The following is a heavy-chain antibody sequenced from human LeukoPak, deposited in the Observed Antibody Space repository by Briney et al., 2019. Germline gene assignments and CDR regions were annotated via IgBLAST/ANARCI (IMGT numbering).Heavy chain of an antibody. Sequence: GESLRLSCVASGLSISGQWMDWVRQAPGQGLEWVANIKHDGSEEHYVDSVKGRFTISRDDGRNSESLKMNSVRAEDTAVYYCGYTNNFYHWGQGTLVVVSS. D-gene: IGHD3-16*02. CDR2: IKHDGSEE. CDR3: GYTNNFYH. V-gene: IGHV3-7*01. CDR1: GLSISGQW. J-gene: IGHJ4*02.